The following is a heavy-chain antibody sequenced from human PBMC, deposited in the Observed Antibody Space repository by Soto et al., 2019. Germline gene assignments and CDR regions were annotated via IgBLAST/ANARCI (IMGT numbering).Heavy chain of an antibody. V-gene: IGHV1-69*13. CDR3: ARVYCSGGSCYPGAFDI. CDR1: GGTFSSCA. D-gene: IGHD2-15*01. J-gene: IGHJ3*02. CDR2: IIPIFGTA. Sequence: SVKVSCKASGGTFSSCAISWVRQAPGQGLEWMGGIIPIFGTANYAQKFQGRVTITADESTSTAYMELSSLRSEDTAVYYCARVYCSGGSCYPGAFDIWGQGTMVTVSS.